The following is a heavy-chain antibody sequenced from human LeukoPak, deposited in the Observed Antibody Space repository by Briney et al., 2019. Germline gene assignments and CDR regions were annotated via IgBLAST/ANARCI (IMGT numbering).Heavy chain of an antibody. CDR2: IYGSGTDT. D-gene: IGHD1-26*01. J-gene: IGHJ2*01. CDR1: GFTFDNYA. CDR3: AKSGVWSGSWYYWYLDL. Sequence: GGSLRLSCAASGFTFDNYAMTWVRQAPGKGLEWVAAIYGSGTDTFYADSVKARFTVSRDNSKDTLYLQLSSLRAEDTAVYYCAKSGVWSGSWYYWYLDLWGRGTLVTVSS. V-gene: IGHV3-23*01.